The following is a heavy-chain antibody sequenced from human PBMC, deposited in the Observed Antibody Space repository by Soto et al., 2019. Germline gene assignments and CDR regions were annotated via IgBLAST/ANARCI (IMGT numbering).Heavy chain of an antibody. J-gene: IGHJ4*01. D-gene: IGHD1-26*01. V-gene: IGHV1-69*02. CDR2: IIPVLNIA. CDR1: GGTFPNST. CDR3: ARAPTASSPFVD. Sequence: QVQLVQSGAEMKRPGSSVKVSCEASGGTFPNSTFNWVRQAPGQGLEWMGRIIPVLNIANYAQNFHGRITITADKSTSTAYLELTSLRSDDTASYFCARAPTASSPFVDWGHGSLVTVSS.